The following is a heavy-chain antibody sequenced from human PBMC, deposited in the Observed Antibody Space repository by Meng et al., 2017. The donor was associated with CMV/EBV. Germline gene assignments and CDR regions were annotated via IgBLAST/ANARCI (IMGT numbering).Heavy chain of an antibody. J-gene: IGHJ4*02. V-gene: IGHV1-69*05. CDR2: IIPIFGTA. D-gene: IGHD5-24*01. CDR1: GGTFGRYA. CDR3: ARDRDGYNLYYFDY. Sequence: ASGGTFGRYAISWRRHAPGQGLEWMGGIIPIFGTANYAQKFQGRVTITTDESTSTAYMELSSLRSEDTAVYYCARDRDGYNLYYFDYWGQGTLVTVSS.